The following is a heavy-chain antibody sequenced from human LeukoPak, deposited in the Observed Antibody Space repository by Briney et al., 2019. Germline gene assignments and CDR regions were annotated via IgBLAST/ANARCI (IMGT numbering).Heavy chain of an antibody. J-gene: IGHJ5*02. CDR1: GYTFTGYY. D-gene: IGHD3-10*01. CDR3: ARADSIVWFGELSFDP. Sequence: GASVKVSCKASGYTFTGYYMHWVRQAPGQGFEWMGWINPNSGGTNYAQKFQGRVTMTRDTSISTAYMELSRLRSDDTAVYYCARADSIVWFGELSFDPWGQGTLVTVSS. CDR2: INPNSGGT. V-gene: IGHV1-2*02.